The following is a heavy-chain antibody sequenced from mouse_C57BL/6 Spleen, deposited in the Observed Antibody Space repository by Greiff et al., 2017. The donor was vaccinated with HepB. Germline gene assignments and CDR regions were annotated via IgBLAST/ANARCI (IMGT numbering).Heavy chain of an antibody. Sequence: VQLQQSGTVLARPGASVKMSCKTSGYTFTSYWMHWVKQRPGQGLEWIGAIYPGNSDTSYNQKFKGKAKLTAVTSASTAYMELSSLTNEDSAVYYCTRLGLIYYDYDGRYYFDYWGQGTTLTVSS. CDR2: IYPGNSDT. CDR3: TRLGLIYYDYDGRYYFDY. CDR1: GYTFTSYW. D-gene: IGHD2-4*01. V-gene: IGHV1-5*01. J-gene: IGHJ2*01.